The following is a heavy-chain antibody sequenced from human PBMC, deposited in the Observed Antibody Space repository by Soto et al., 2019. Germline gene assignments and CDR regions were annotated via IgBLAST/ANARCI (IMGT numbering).Heavy chain of an antibody. Sequence: PSETLSLTCAVYGGSFSGYYSSWIRQPPGKGLEWIGEINHDGITNYNPSLKSRVTISLDTSKNQFSLKLSSVSAADTAVYYCARGRGIATRFFDYWGQGTLVTVSS. CDR3: ARGRGIATRFFDY. CDR2: INHDGIT. J-gene: IGHJ4*02. CDR1: GGSFSGYY. D-gene: IGHD6-6*01. V-gene: IGHV4-34*01.